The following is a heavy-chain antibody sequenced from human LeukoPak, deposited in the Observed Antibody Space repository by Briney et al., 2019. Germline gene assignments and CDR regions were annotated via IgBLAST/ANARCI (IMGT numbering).Heavy chain of an antibody. CDR3: ARVGDYALKD. CDR1: GGSITSDY. Sequence: SKTLSLTCTLSGGSITSDYWSWIRQSPGKGLEWIGYFSYSGSTHYSPSLTSRVAISVDTSKNQFSLNLSSVTAADTAVYYCARVGDYALKDWGQGTLVTVSS. V-gene: IGHV4-59*12. D-gene: IGHD3-16*01. J-gene: IGHJ4*02. CDR2: FSYSGST.